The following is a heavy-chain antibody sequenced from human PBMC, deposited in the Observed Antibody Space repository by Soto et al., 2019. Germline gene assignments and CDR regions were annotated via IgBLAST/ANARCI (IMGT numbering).Heavy chain of an antibody. Sequence: HPGGSLRLSCAASGFTFDDYAMHWVRQGPGKGLEWVSGISWNSGSIGYADSVKGRFTISRDNAKNSLYLQMNSLRSEDTALYYCAKDIGLHLVLFDYWGQGTQVTVSS. J-gene: IGHJ4*02. D-gene: IGHD6-13*01. V-gene: IGHV3-9*01. CDR1: GFTFDDYA. CDR3: AKDIGLHLVLFDY. CDR2: ISWNSGSI.